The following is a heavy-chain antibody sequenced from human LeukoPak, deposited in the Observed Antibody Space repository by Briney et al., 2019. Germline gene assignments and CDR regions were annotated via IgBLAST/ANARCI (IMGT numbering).Heavy chain of an antibody. CDR3: ARHGALNWFNFDY. CDR1: GGSFSGYY. J-gene: IGHJ4*02. CDR2: IYTGGNT. V-gene: IGHV3-53*01. D-gene: IGHD1-20*01. Sequence: PSETLSLTCAVYGGSFSGYYWSWVRQAPGKGLEWVSVIYTGGNTYYADSVKGRLTISRDNSKNTVYLQMNSLRAEDTAVYYCARHGALNWFNFDYWGQGTLVTVSS.